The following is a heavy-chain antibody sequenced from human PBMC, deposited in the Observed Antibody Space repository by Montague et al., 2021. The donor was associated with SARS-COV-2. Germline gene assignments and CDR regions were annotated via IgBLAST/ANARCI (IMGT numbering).Heavy chain of an antibody. Sequence: SLRLSCAASGFTFSSYAMSWVRQAPGKGLEWVSVIYSGGSSTYYADSVKGRFTISRDNSKNTLYLQMNSLRAEDTAVYYCAKGGYSPLTIFGVVRSHYYCDYWGQGTLVTVSS. CDR2: IYSGGSST. J-gene: IGHJ4*02. CDR3: AKGGYSPLTIFGVVRSHYYCDY. D-gene: IGHD3-3*01. CDR1: GFTFSSYA. V-gene: IGHV3-23*03.